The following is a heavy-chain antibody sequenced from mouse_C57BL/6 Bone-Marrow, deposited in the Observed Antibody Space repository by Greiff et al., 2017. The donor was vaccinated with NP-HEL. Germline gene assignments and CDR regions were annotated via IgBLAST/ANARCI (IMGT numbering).Heavy chain of an antibody. V-gene: IGHV1-54*01. J-gene: IGHJ4*01. Sequence: QVQLQQSGAELVRPGTSVKVSCKASGYAFTNYLIEWVKQRPGQGLEWIGVINPGSGGTNYNEKFKGKATLTADKSSSTAYRQLSSLTSEDSAVYVCARIGFYYAMDYWGQGTSVTVSS. CDR1: GYAFTNYL. CDR2: INPGSGGT. CDR3: ARIGFYYAMDY.